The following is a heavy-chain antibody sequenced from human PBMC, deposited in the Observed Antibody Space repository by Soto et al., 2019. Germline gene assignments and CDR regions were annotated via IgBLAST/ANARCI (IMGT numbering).Heavy chain of an antibody. CDR3: AREWVVVISRRGLNWFDP. J-gene: IGHJ5*02. CDR1: GGSVSSGSYY. Sequence: SETLSLTCTVSGGSVSSGSYYWSWIRQPPGKGLEWIGYIYYSGSTNYNPSLKSRVTISVDTSKNQFSLKLSSVTAADTAVYYCAREWVVVISRRGLNWFDPWGQGNLVTVSS. D-gene: IGHD3-22*01. CDR2: IYYSGST. V-gene: IGHV4-61*01.